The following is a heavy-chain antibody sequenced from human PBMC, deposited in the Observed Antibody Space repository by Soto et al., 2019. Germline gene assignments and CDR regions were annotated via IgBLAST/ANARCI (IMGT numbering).Heavy chain of an antibody. D-gene: IGHD5-18*01. CDR1: SGSININW. J-gene: IGHJ5*02. Sequence: SENLSPTCALSSGSININWVGWVRQPPGKGLEWIGEIYHSGDTYYNPSLQSRVTISVDKSKNQFSLELSSVTAADTAVYYCSRQTYSYAWHHWSQGTLVTV. CDR3: SRQTYSYAWHH. CDR2: IYHSGDT. V-gene: IGHV4-4*02.